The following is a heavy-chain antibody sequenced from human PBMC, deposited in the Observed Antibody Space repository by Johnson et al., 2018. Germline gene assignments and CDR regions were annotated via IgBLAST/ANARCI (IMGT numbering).Heavy chain of an antibody. V-gene: IGHV3-30*18. J-gene: IGHJ6*02. Sequence: VQLVESGGGVVQPGRSLRLSCVASGFTFSSYGIHWVRRAPGKGLVWVALISYDGSNKYYADSVKGRFTISRDNSKNTLYLQMNSLRAEDTAVYYCAKAPRVEGYGMDVWGQGTTVTVSS. CDR2: ISYDGSNK. CDR1: GFTFSSYG. D-gene: IGHD1-1*01. CDR3: AKAPRVEGYGMDV.